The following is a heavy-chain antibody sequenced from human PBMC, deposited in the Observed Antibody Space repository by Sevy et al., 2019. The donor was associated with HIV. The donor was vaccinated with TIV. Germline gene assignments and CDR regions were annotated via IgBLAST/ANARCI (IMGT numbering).Heavy chain of an antibody. CDR3: AKAKDTAMVENYYYYYGMDV. V-gene: IGHV3-43*01. Sequence: GGSLRLSCAASGFTFDDYTMHWVRQAPGKGLEWVSLISWDGGSTYYADSLKGRFTISRENSKKSLYLQMNGLRTEDTAWNYCAKAKDTAMVENYYYYYGMDVWGQGTTVTVSS. CDR1: GFTFDDYT. CDR2: ISWDGGST. J-gene: IGHJ6*02. D-gene: IGHD5-18*01.